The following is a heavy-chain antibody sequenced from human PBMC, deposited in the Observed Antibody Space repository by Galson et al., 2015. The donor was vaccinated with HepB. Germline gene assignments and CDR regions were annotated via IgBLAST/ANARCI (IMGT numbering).Heavy chain of an antibody. D-gene: IGHD7-27*01. CDR1: GLTNYW. CDR3: AREGRRTGEVTKAFDM. J-gene: IGHJ3*02. Sequence: SLRLSCAASGLTNYWMHWVRQAPGRGLVWVSRINSDGSSTSYADSVKGRFTISRDNAKNTLYLQMNSLRDKDTAVYYCAREGRRTGEVTKAFDMWVQGTMVTVSS. CDR2: INSDGSST. V-gene: IGHV3-74*01.